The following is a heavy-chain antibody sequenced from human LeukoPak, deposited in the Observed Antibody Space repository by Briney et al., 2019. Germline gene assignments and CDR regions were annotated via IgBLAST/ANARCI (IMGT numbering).Heavy chain of an antibody. D-gene: IGHD3-3*01. V-gene: IGHV4-30-2*01. CDR2: ILHSGST. Sequence: SQTLSLTCAVSGGSITSDTYYRSWIRQPPGKGLEWIGYILHSGSTYYNPSLKSRVTISIDTSKSQFSLKLSSVTAADTAVYYCAKTRDFWSGYFDYWGQGTLVTVSS. CDR3: AKTRDFWSGYFDY. CDR1: GGSITSDTYY. J-gene: IGHJ4*02.